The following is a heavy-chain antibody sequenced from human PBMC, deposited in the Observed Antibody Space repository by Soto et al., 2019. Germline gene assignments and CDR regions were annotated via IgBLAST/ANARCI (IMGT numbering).Heavy chain of an antibody. CDR1: GGSISTGNW. CDR3: ARIGTASLDF. D-gene: IGHD3-10*01. V-gene: IGHV4-4*02. Sequence: SETLSLTCTVSGGSISTGNWWTWVRQSPEEGLEWIGEIFRSGNTYYNPSFKSRVTISVDNSNNQFSLRLNSVTAADTAVYYCARIGTASLDFWGPGTLVTVSS. J-gene: IGHJ4*02. CDR2: IFRSGNT.